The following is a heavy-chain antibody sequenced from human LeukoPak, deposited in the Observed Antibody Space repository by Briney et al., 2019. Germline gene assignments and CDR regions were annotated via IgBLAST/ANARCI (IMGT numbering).Heavy chain of an antibody. CDR1: GFTFDDYA. J-gene: IGHJ2*01. CDR2: ISWNSGSI. Sequence: GGSLRLSCAASGFTFDDYAMHWVRQAPGKGLEWVSGISWNSGSIGYADSVKGRFTISRDNAENTLYLQMNSLGAEDTAVYYCARVGLGEWFFDLWGRGTLVTVSS. CDR3: ARVGLGEWFFDL. D-gene: IGHD1-26*01. V-gene: IGHV3-9*01.